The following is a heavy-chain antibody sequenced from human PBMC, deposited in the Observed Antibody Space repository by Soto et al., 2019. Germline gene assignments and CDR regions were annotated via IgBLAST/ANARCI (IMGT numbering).Heavy chain of an antibody. V-gene: IGHV4-30-2*01. J-gene: IGHJ3*02. CDR1: GGSIISGGYS. D-gene: IGHD1-1*01. CDR3: VRRYPEDAFDI. CDR2: IYEGGNT. Sequence: QLQLQESGSGLVKPSQTLSLTCAVSGGSIISGGYSWSWIRQPPGKGLQWIGHIYEGGNTYYTPSLESRVAISTDKSKNQFSLRLSSVTAADTAVYYCVRRYPEDAFDIWGQGTMVTVSP.